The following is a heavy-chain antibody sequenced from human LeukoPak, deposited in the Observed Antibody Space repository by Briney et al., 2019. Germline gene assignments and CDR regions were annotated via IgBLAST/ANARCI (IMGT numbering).Heavy chain of an antibody. D-gene: IGHD5/OR15-5a*01. CDR1: GVTFSSFG. CDR2: ISGSGGST. CDR3: AKWVSGSPSSHY. J-gene: IGHJ4*02. V-gene: IGHV3-23*01. Sequence: GGSLRLSCAASGVTFSSFGMNWGGQAPGKGLEWGSAISGSGGSTYYADSVKGRFTISRDNSKNPLYLQMNRLRAQDTAVYYCAKWVSGSPSSHYWRQGTLVTVSS.